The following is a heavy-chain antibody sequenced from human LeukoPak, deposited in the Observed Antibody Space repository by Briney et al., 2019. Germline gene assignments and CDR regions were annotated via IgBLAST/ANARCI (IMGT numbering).Heavy chain of an antibody. CDR2: IVVGSGNT. V-gene: IGHV1-58*02. J-gene: IGHJ4*02. D-gene: IGHD3-16*01. CDR3: AAEGGISTFDY. Sequence: GASVKVSCKASGFTFTSSAMQWVRQAREQRLEWIGWIVVGSGNTNYAQKFQERVTITRDMSTSTAYMELSSLRSEDTAVYYCAAEGGISTFDYWGQGTLVTVSS. CDR1: GFTFTSSA.